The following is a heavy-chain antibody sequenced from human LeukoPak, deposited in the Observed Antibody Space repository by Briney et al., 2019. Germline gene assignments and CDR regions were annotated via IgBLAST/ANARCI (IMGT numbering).Heavy chain of an antibody. CDR1: GFTFNIYA. CDR3: AKINWGSRYFDY. D-gene: IGHD7-27*01. J-gene: IGHJ4*01. V-gene: IGHV3-23*01. Sequence: GRSLRLSCAPSGFTFNIYAMTWVRQAPGKGLEWVSLISDSGGSTYYADSVKGRFTISRDNPKNTLYLQMNSLRAEDTAVYYCAKINWGSRYFDYWGQGSLVGVSS. CDR2: ISDSGGST.